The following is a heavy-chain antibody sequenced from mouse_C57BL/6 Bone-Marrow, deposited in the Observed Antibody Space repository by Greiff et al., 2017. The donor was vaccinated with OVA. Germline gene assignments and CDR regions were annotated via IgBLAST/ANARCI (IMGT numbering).Heavy chain of an antibody. D-gene: IGHD1-2*01. J-gene: IGHJ2*01. V-gene: IGHV1-52*01. CDR1: GYTFTSSW. CDR3: AREGVTAHCDY. CDR2: IYPSDGET. Sequence: VQLQQSGPELVRPGSSVKLSCKASGYTFTSSWMHWVKQRPIKGLEWIGNIYPSDGETNSNQKFKDKATVTVDKSSSTAYMQLSSLTSEDAAVYYCAREGVTAHCDYWGQGTTLTVSS.